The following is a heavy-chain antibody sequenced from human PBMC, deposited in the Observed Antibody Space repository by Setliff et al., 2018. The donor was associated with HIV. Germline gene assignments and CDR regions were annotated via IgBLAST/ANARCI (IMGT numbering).Heavy chain of an antibody. CDR1: GFTFSSYW. CDR2: LNTDGSSI. CDR3: AMGGSNTWYSS. J-gene: IGHJ5*02. D-gene: IGHD6-13*01. Sequence: GGSLRLSCVASGFTFSSYWMHWVRQAPGRGLMWISRLNTDGSSIDYADSVKGRFTFSRNNAKNTLYLQMNGLRADDTAVYYCAMGGSNTWYSSWGQGALVTVSS. V-gene: IGHV3-74*01.